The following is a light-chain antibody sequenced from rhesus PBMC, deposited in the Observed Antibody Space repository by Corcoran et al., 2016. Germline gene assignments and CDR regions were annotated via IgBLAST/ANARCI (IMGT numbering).Light chain of an antibody. J-gene: IGKJ3*01. CDR2: KTS. CDR3: QQYSSRPFT. V-gene: IGKV1-22*01. CDR1: QGISW. Sequence: DIQMTQSPSSLSASVGDTVTITCRASQGISWLAWYQQQPGKAPKLLINKTSSLQSGVPSRFSGSGSGTDFPLPISSLQSEDFATYYCQQYSSRPFTFGPGTKLDIE.